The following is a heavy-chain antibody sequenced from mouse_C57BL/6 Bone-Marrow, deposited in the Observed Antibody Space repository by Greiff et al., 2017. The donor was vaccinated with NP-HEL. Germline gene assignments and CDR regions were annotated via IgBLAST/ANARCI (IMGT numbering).Heavy chain of an antibody. CDR1: GYSITSDY. Sequence: EVHLVESGPGLAKPSQTQSLTCSVTGYSITSDYWNWIRKFPGNKLEYMGYISYSGSTYYNPSLKSRISITRDTSKNQYYLQLNSVTTEDTATYYCARSPLWLRRNYYAMDYWGQGTSVTVSS. V-gene: IGHV3-8*01. CDR2: ISYSGST. CDR3: ARSPLWLRRNYYAMDY. D-gene: IGHD2-2*01. J-gene: IGHJ4*01.